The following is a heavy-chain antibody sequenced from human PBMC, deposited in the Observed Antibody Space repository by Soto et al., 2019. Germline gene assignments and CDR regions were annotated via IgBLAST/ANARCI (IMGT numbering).Heavy chain of an antibody. J-gene: IGHJ4*02. Sequence: SQTRSLTCAISGDGVSSNTAAWNWIRSSPSRGLEWLGRTYYRSNWRHDYAVSVKSRITVNPDTSKNHFSLQLNSVTPDDTAVYYCERGVAGSGFDLWGQGTLVTVSS. V-gene: IGHV6-1*01. CDR2: TYYRSNWRH. CDR1: GDGVSSNTAA. D-gene: IGHD6-19*01. CDR3: ERGVAGSGFDL.